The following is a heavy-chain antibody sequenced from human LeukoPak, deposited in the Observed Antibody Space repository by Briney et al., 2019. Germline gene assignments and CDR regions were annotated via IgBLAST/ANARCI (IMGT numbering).Heavy chain of an antibody. V-gene: IGHV3-9*01. D-gene: IGHD6-6*01. J-gene: IGHJ6*03. CDR1: GFTFDDYA. CDR2: ISWNSGSI. Sequence: PGGSLGLSCAASGFTFDDYAMHWVRQAPGKGLEWVSGISWNSGSIGYADSVKGRFTISRDNAKNSLYLQMNSLRAEDTALYYCAKDPLAARPSTHYYYYMDVWGKGTTVTVSS. CDR3: AKDPLAARPSTHYYYYMDV.